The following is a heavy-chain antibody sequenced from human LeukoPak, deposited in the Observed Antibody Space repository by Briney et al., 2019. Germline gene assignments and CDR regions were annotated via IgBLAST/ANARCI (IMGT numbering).Heavy chain of an antibody. CDR3: ARGGEGCSSTSCPFDY. CDR2: ISGSGGST. V-gene: IGHV3-23*01. CDR1: GFTFSSYA. D-gene: IGHD2-2*01. Sequence: GGSLRLSCAASGFTFSSYAMSWVRQAPGKGLEWVSAISGSGGSTYYADSVKGRFTISRDNSKNTLYLQMNSLRAEDTAVYYCARGGEGCSSTSCPFDYWGQGTLVTVSS. J-gene: IGHJ4*02.